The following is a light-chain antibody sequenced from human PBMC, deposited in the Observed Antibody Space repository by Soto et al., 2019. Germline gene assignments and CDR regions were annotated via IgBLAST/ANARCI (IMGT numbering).Light chain of an antibody. CDR3: QQYDQLPIT. Sequence: DIQMTQSASSLPASVGDTVTISCQASQDISKYLNWFQQKPGKAPKLLIYDVFNVETGVPSRFSGRGSGTDFTLIISNLQPADFVTYYCQQYDQLPITFGGGTKVDI. J-gene: IGKJ4*01. CDR1: QDISKY. CDR2: DVF. V-gene: IGKV1-33*01.